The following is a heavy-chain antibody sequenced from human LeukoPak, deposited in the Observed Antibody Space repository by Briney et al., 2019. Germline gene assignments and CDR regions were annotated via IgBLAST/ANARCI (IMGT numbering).Heavy chain of an antibody. CDR1: GYTLTELS. V-gene: IGHV1-24*01. J-gene: IGHJ4*02. Sequence: ASVKVSCKVSGYTLTELSMHWVRQAPGKGLEWMGGFDPEDGETIYAQKFQGRVTMTEDTSTDTAYMELSSLRSEDTAVYYCATWDYYDGSGYHLDDFDYWGQGTLVTVSS. CDR3: ATWDYYDGSGYHLDDFDY. CDR2: FDPEDGET. D-gene: IGHD3-22*01.